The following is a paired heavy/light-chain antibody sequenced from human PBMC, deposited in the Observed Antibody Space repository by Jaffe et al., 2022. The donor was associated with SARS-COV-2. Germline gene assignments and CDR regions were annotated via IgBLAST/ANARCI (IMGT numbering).Heavy chain of an antibody. CDR2: ISSTSGNT. CDR1: GFSFSSYV. D-gene: IGHD1-1*01. CDR3: AKRGKEPCFDY. J-gene: IGHJ4*02. Sequence: EVQLLESGGGLAQPGGSLRLSCAASGFSFSSYVMNWVRQAPGKGLEWVSVISSTSGNTYYADSVKGRFTISRDNSKNTLYLQMNSLRTEDTAVYYCAKRGKEPCFDYWGQGTLVTVSS. V-gene: IGHV3-23*01.
Light chain of an antibody. CDR2: GVS. V-gene: IGKV3-20*01. J-gene: IGKJ2*01. Sequence: IVLTQSPGTLSLSPGERATLSCRASQSVGSGSVAWYQQKPGQAPRLLIYGVSSRATGVPDRFSGSGSGTDFTLTISRLESEDFAVYYCQQFGSSAVTFGQGTKLEIK. CDR1: QSVGSGS. CDR3: QQFGSSAVT.